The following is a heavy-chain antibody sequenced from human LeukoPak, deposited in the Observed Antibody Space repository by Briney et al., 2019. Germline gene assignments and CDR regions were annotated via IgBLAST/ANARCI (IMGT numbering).Heavy chain of an antibody. CDR1: GGSFSGYY. CDR2: IYYSGST. Sequence: PSETLSLTCAVYGGSFSGYYWGWIRQPPGKGLEWIGSIYYSGSTYYNPSLKSRVTISVDTSKNQFSLKLSSVTAADTAVYYCARHSTYDSSGYYYRGRANFDYWGQGTLVTVSS. J-gene: IGHJ4*02. V-gene: IGHV4-39*01. D-gene: IGHD3-22*01. CDR3: ARHSTYDSSGYYYRGRANFDY.